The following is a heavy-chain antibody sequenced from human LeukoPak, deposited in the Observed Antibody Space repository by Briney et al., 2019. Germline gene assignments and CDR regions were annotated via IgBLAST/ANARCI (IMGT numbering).Heavy chain of an antibody. CDR1: GGSISSSSYS. J-gene: IGHJ4*02. V-gene: IGHV4-39*01. Sequence: SETLSLTCTVSGGSISSSSYSWGWIRQPPGKGLEWIGSIYYSGSTYYNPSLKSRVTISVDTSKNQFSLKLSSVTAADTAVYYCARRRRNTVTIDYWGQGTLVTVSS. D-gene: IGHD4-17*01. CDR2: IYYSGST. CDR3: ARRRRNTVTIDY.